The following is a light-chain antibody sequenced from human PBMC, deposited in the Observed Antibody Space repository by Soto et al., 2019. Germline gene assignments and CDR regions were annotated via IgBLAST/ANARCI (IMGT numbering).Light chain of an antibody. Sequence: QSVLTQPRSVSGSPGQSVTISCTGTSSDVGAYNYVSWYQQHPGKPPKLMICDVSKRPSGVPDRFSGSKSGNAASLTIPGLQAEDEADYYCCSYAGSYTWVFGGGTQLTVL. CDR3: CSYAGSYTWV. J-gene: IGLJ3*02. V-gene: IGLV2-11*01. CDR2: DVS. CDR1: SSDVGAYNY.